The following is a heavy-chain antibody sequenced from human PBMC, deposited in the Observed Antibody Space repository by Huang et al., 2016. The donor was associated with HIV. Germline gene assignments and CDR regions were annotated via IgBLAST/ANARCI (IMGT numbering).Heavy chain of an antibody. D-gene: IGHD3-10*01. CDR2: INYSGST. CDR3: SRALYYHGSGSYSDY. V-gene: IGHV4-30-4*08. Sequence: QVQLQESGPGLVKPSQTLSLTCTVSGDSIGSGGHYWSWLLQPPGKGLEWIGCINYSGSTYHNPSLKSRVTISVDTSKNQFSLKWSSVTAADTAVYFCSRALYYHGSGSYSDYWGRGTLVTVSS. CDR1: GDSIGSGGHY. J-gene: IGHJ4*02.